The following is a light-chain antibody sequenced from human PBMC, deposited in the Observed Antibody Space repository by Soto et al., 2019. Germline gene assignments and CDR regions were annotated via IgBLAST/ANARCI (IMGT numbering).Light chain of an antibody. Sequence: QTVVTQEPSFSVSPGRTVTLTCGLSSGSVSTSYHPSWYQQTPGQAPRTLIYSTNTRSSGVPDRFSGSILGNKAALTITGAQADDESNYYWVLYMGSGIWVFGGGTKLTVL. CDR1: SGSVSTSYH. J-gene: IGLJ3*02. CDR3: VLYMGSGIWV. CDR2: STN. V-gene: IGLV8-61*01.